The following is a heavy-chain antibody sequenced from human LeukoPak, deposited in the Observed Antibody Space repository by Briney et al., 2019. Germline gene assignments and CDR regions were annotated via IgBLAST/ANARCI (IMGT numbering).Heavy chain of an antibody. CDR1: GGSITNYY. CDR2: MFYSGRT. CDR3: ARVGALGYGLAFDY. D-gene: IGHD5-12*01. J-gene: IGHJ4*02. Sequence: PSETLSLTCTVSGGSITNYYWSWIRQPPGKGLEWLGFMFYSGRTNYNPSLKSRLTISVDTSKKQFSLKLSSVTAADTAVYYCARVGALGYGLAFDYWGQGTLVTVSS. V-gene: IGHV4-59*08.